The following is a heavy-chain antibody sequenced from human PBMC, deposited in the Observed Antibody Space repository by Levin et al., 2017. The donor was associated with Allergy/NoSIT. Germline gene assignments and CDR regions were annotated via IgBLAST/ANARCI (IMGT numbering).Heavy chain of an antibody. V-gene: IGHV4-34*01. CDR1: GGSFSGYY. D-gene: IGHD5-18*01. CDR2: INHSGST. Sequence: SQTLSLTCAVYGGSFSGYYWSWIRQPPGKGLEWIGEINHSGSTNYNPSLKSRVTISVDTSKNQFSLKLSSVTAADTAVYYCARGARRQERGYSYGYSYYYYGMDVWGQGTTVTVSS. CDR3: ARGARRQERGYSYGYSYYYYGMDV. J-gene: IGHJ6*02.